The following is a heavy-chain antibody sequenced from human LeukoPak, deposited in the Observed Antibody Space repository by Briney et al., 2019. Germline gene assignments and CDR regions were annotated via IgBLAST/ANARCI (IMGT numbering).Heavy chain of an antibody. V-gene: IGHV3-48*01. J-gene: IGHJ4*02. CDR3: ARSMVRGGGNY. CDR1: GFTFSSYS. CDR2: ISSSSSTI. Sequence: SGRSLRLSCAASGFTFSSYSMNWVRQAPGKGLEWVSYISSSSSTIYYADSVKGRFTISRDNAKNSLYLQMNSLRAEDTAVYYCARSMVRGGGNYWGQGTLVTVSS. D-gene: IGHD3-10*01.